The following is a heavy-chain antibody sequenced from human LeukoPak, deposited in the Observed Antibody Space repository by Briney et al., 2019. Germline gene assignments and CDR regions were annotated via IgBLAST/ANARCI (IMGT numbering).Heavy chain of an antibody. CDR1: GFTFSSYW. V-gene: IGHV3-7*01. CDR2: IKQDGSEK. D-gene: IGHD3-10*01. Sequence: GSLRLSCAASGFTFSSYWMSWVRQAPGKGLEWVANIKQDGSEKYYVDSVKGRFTISRDNAKNSLYLQMNSLRAEDTAVYYCARNQLWFGEFGAFDIWGQGTMVTVSS. CDR3: ARNQLWFGEFGAFDI. J-gene: IGHJ3*02.